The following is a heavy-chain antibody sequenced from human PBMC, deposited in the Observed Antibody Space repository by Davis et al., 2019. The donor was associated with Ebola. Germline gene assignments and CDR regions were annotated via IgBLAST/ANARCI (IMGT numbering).Heavy chain of an antibody. V-gene: IGHV1-69*13. Sequence: SVTVSCKTSGGSFSSHPISWVRQAPRQGLEWMGGIIPIFDTPHYAQKFQGRITITADASTSTAYMELSSLRSEDTAAYFCARDFDGGNYYFDYWGPGTPVTVAS. CDR3: ARDFDGGNYYFDY. D-gene: IGHD3-9*01. CDR2: IIPIFDTP. CDR1: GGSFSSHP. J-gene: IGHJ4*02.